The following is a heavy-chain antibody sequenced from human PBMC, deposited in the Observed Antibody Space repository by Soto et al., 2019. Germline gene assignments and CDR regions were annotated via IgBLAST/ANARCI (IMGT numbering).Heavy chain of an antibody. CDR3: ARGYGTNFDY. V-gene: IGHV4-34*01. Sequence: QVQLQPWGAGLLKPSETLSLTCAVYGGSFSGYYWSWIRQPPGKGLEWIGEINHSGSTNYNPSLKSRITTPVDTSKNQFSLKLSSVTAADTAVYYCARGYGTNFDYWGQGTLLTVSS. CDR2: INHSGST. J-gene: IGHJ4*02. D-gene: IGHD3-10*01. CDR1: GGSFSGYY.